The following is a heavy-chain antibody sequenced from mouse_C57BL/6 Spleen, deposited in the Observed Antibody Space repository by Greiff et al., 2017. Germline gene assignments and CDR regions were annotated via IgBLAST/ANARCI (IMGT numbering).Heavy chain of an antibody. V-gene: IGHV1-69*01. CDR1: GYTFTSYW. D-gene: IGHD4-1*01. CDR2: IDPSDSYT. J-gene: IGHJ2*01. Sequence: QVQLQQSGAELVMPGASVKLSCKASGYTFTSYWMHWVKQRPGQGLEWIGEIDPSDSYTNYNQKFKGKSTLTVDKSSSTAYMQLSSLTSEDSAVYYCARSKANWDYWGQGTTLTVSS. CDR3: ARSKANWDY.